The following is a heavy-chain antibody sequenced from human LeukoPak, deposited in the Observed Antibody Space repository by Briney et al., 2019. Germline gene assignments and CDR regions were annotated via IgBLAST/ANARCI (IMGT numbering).Heavy chain of an antibody. Sequence: PGGSLRLSCAASGFTFSSYDMHWVRQATGKGLEWVSAIGTAGDTYYPGSVKGRFTISRENAKSSLYLQMNSLRAGDTAVYYCARAPSPYYYYGMDVWGQGTTVTVSS. CDR3: ARAPSPYYYYGMDV. CDR2: IGTAGDT. V-gene: IGHV3-13*01. J-gene: IGHJ6*02. CDR1: GFTFSSYD.